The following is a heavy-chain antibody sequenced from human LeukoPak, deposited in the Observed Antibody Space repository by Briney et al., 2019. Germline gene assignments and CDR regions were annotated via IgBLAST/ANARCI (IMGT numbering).Heavy chain of an antibody. CDR3: ASGLSGWARVLLDY. D-gene: IGHD6-19*01. V-gene: IGHV3-23*01. Sequence: GESLRLSCAASGFTFSSYAMSWVRQAPGKGLEWVSAISGSGGSTYYADSVKGRFTISRDNSKNTLYLQMNSLRAEDTAVYYCASGLSGWARVLLDYWGQGTLVTVSS. CDR2: ISGSGGST. CDR1: GFTFSSYA. J-gene: IGHJ4*02.